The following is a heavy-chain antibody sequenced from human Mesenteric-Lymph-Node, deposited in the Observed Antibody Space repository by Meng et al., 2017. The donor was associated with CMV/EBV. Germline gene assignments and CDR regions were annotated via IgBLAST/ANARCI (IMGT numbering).Heavy chain of an antibody. J-gene: IGHJ4*02. CDR2: IKNKANSYIT. D-gene: IGHD3-10*01. CDR1: GFTFSDHH. CDR3: GRDSMKGGGFDC. V-gene: IGHV3-72*01. Sequence: GGSLRLSCAASGFTFSDHHMDWVRQAPGKGLEWVGRIKNKANSYITEYAASVRGRFNISRDDSKNSLYLQMNSLKTEDTAVYYCGRDSMKGGGFDCWGQGILVTVSS.